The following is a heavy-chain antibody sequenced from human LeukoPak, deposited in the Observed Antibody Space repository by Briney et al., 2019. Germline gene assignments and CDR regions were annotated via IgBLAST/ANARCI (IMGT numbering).Heavy chain of an antibody. CDR3: AKGGGSAVAAY. CDR2: ISGSGGST. D-gene: IGHD6-19*01. CDR1: GFTFSSYA. V-gene: IGHV3-23*01. J-gene: IGHJ4*02. Sequence: GGSLRLSCAASGFTFSSYAMSWVRQAPGKGLEWVSAISGSGGSTYCADSVKGRFTISRDNSKNTLYLQMNSLRAEDTAVYYCAKGGGSAVAAYWGQGTLVTVSS.